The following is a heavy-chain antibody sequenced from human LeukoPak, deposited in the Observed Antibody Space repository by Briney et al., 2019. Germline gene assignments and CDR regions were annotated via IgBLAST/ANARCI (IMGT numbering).Heavy chain of an antibody. V-gene: IGHV3-7*01. CDR3: ARDSNSGYHPN. CDR2: INPDGSGQ. D-gene: IGHD5-12*01. CDR1: GITFRNYW. J-gene: IGHJ4*02. Sequence: PGGSLRLSCAASGITFRNYWMSWVRQAPGKGLEWVANINPDGSGQVYVDSVKGRFIISRDNARSSLFLQMNSLTVTDTAVYYCARDSNSGYHPNWGQGTLVTVSS.